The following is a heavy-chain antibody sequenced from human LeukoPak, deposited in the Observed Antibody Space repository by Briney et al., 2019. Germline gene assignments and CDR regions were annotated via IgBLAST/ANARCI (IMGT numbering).Heavy chain of an antibody. V-gene: IGHV1-24*01. CDR1: GYTLTELP. Sequence: ASLKVSCKVSGYTLTELPMHWVRQAPGKGLEWMGGFDPEDGETIYAQKFQGRVTITRDTSASTAYMELSSLRSEDTAVYYCARDDPWGVVVAVGGFDPWGQGTLVTVSS. D-gene: IGHD2-21*01. J-gene: IGHJ5*02. CDR3: ARDDPWGVVVAVGGFDP. CDR2: FDPEDGET.